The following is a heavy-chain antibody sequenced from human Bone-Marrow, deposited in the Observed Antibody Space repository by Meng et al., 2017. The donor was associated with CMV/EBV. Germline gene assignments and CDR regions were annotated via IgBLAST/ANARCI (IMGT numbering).Heavy chain of an antibody. CDR1: GGSISSSSYY. D-gene: IGHD6-13*01. Sequence: QRQLQESGPGLVKPSETLSLTCTVSGGSISSSSYYWGWIRQPPGKGLEWIGSIYYSGSTYYNPSLKSRVTISADTSKNQFSLKLSSVTAADTAVYYCARDPPVPTAGGFDYWGQGTLVTVSS. V-gene: IGHV4-39*07. CDR2: IYYSGST. CDR3: ARDPPVPTAGGFDY. J-gene: IGHJ4*02.